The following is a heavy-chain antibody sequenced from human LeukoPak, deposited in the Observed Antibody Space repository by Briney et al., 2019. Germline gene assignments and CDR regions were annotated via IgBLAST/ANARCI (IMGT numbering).Heavy chain of an antibody. CDR1: GFTFRFYA. D-gene: IGHD3-3*01. J-gene: IGHJ4*02. CDR2: IRNDGYRK. CDR3: AKDVSGQAY. V-gene: IGHV3-30*02. Sequence: GGSLRLSCAASGFTFRFYAMNWVRQAPGEGLEWLALIRNDGYRKHYADSVKGRFTISRDIFKNTLYLQMNNLRPEDTAVYYCAKDVSGQAYWGQGTLLTVSS.